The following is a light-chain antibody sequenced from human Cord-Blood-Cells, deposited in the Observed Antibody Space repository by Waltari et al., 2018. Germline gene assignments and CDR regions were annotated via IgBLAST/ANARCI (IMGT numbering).Light chain of an antibody. CDR1: QGISHY. CDR2: VAS. Sequence: DIQMTQSPFSLSAYVRDRVTLTCRASQGISHYLAWDQQKPGKVPKLLIYVASTLQSGVPSRFSGSGSGTDVTLTISSLQPEDVATYYCQKYNSAPRTFGQGTKVEIK. CDR3: QKYNSAPRT. V-gene: IGKV1-27*01. J-gene: IGKJ1*01.